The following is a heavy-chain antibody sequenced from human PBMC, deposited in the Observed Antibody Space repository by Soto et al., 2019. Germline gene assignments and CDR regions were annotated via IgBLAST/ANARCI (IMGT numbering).Heavy chain of an antibody. D-gene: IGHD1-26*01. J-gene: IGHJ4*02. CDR2: INHSGST. V-gene: IGHV4-34*01. Sequence: SETLSLTCAVYGGSFSGYYWSWIRQPPGKGLEWIGEINHSGSTNYNPSLKSRVTISVDTSKNQFSLKLSSVTAADTAVYYCARGYGGSPTGAPNFLDYSGQGTLVTVSS. CDR1: GGSFSGYY. CDR3: ARGYGGSPTGAPNFLDY.